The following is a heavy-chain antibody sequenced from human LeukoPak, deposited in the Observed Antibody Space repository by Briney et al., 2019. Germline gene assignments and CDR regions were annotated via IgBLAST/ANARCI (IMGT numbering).Heavy chain of an antibody. Sequence: GSLRLSCAASGFIFSAYGMHWVRQAPGKGLEWVAVIWYDGGNKYYADSVKGRFTISRDNSKNTLYLQMNSLRAEDTAVYCCAKERLHKYYYDSSGSYYFDYWGQGTLVTVSS. V-gene: IGHV3-30*02. CDR3: AKERLHKYYYDSSGSYYFDY. CDR2: IWYDGGNK. CDR1: GFIFSAYG. J-gene: IGHJ4*02. D-gene: IGHD3-22*01.